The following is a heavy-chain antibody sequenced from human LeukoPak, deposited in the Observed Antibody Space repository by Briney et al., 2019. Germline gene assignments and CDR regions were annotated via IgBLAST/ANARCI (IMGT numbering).Heavy chain of an antibody. CDR3: ASLALIPTVTYYFDY. Sequence: GGSLRLSCAASGFTFSSYGMHWVRQAPGKGLEWVANIKQDGSEKYYVDSVKGRFTISRDNAKNSLYLQMNSLRAEDTAVYYCASLALIPTVTYYFDYWGQGTLVTVSS. J-gene: IGHJ4*02. D-gene: IGHD4-17*01. CDR2: IKQDGSEK. V-gene: IGHV3-7*01. CDR1: GFTFSSYG.